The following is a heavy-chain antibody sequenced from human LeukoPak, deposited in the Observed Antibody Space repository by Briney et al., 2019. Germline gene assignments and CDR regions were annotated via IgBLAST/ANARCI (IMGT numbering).Heavy chain of an antibody. D-gene: IGHD1-26*01. CDR2: IYTSGST. CDR3: ARGGSYSGYYYYYMDV. Sequence: SETLSLTCTVSGGSISSGSYYWSWIRQPAGKGLEWIGRIYTSGSTNYNPSLKSRVTMSVDTSKNQFSLKLSSVTAADTAVYYCARGGSYSGYYYYYMDVWGKGTTVTISS. CDR1: GGSISSGSYY. J-gene: IGHJ6*03. V-gene: IGHV4-61*02.